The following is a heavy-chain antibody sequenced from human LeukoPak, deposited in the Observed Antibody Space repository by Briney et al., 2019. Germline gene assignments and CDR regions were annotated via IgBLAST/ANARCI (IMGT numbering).Heavy chain of an antibody. CDR1: GGSISSYY. CDR2: IYTSGST. CDR3: ARGLDAVAGTPFDY. D-gene: IGHD6-19*01. J-gene: IGHJ4*02. V-gene: IGHV4-4*07. Sequence: PSETLSLTCTVSGGSISSYYWSWIRQPAGMGLEWIGRIYTSGSTNYNPSLKSRVTMSVDTSKNQFSLKLSSVTAADTAVYYCARGLDAVAGTPFDYWGQGTLVTVSS.